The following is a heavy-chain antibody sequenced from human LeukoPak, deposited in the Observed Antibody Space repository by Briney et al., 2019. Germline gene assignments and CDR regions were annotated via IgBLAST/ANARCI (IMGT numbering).Heavy chain of an antibody. D-gene: IGHD1-26*01. V-gene: IGHV3-23*01. Sequence: GGSLRLSCAASGFTFSRYAMSWVRQAPGKGLEWVSAISGSGGSTYYADSVKGRFTISRDNSKNTLYLQMNSLRAEDTAVYYCAQAGGSYPLYFDYWSQGTLVTVSS. CDR3: AQAGGSYPLYFDY. CDR1: GFTFSRYA. J-gene: IGHJ4*02. CDR2: ISGSGGST.